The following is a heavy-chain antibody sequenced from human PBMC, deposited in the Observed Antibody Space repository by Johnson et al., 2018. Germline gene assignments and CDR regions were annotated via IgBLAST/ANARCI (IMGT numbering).Heavy chain of an antibody. Sequence: QVQLQESGGGVVQPGRSLRLSCAASPFTFSGYTMHWVRQGPGKGLEWVAVISSDGSQKYYADSVKGRFTISRDNFKNTLYLQMNSLRPEDTTIYYCTREARGTTGAFDIWGQGTRVTVSS. D-gene: IGHD1-14*01. CDR2: ISSDGSQK. V-gene: IGHV3-30-3*01. CDR3: TREARGTTGAFDI. J-gene: IGHJ3*02. CDR1: PFTFSGYT.